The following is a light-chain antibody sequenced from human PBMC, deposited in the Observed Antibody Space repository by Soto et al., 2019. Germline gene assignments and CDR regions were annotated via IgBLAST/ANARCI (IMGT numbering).Light chain of an antibody. CDR1: SSDVGGYNY. CDR2: EVN. J-gene: IGLJ1*01. Sequence: LTQPPSASGSPGQSVAISCTGTSSDVGGYNYVSWYQQHPGKAPKLMIYEVNKRPSGVPDRFSGSKSGNTASLTISGLQAEDEADYYCCSYAGSRTIYVFGNGTKVTVL. V-gene: IGLV2-8*01. CDR3: CSYAGSRTIYV.